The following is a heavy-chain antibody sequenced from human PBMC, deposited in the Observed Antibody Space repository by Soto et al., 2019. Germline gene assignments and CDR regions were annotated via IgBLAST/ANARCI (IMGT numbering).Heavy chain of an antibody. CDR3: ARPSHGSRWSKLGYGMDV. CDR2: IIPIFGTA. CDR1: GGTFSSYA. V-gene: IGHV1-69*06. D-gene: IGHD6-13*01. Sequence: QVQLVQSGAEVKKPGSSVKVSCKASGGTFSSYAISWVRQAPGQGLEWMGGIIPIFGTANYAQKFQGRVTITADKSTSTAYMELSSLRSEDTAVYYCARPSHGSRWSKLGYGMDVWGQGTTVTVSS. J-gene: IGHJ6*02.